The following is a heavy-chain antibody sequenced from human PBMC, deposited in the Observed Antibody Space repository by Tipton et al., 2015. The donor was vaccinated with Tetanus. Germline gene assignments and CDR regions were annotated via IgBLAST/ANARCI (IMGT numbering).Heavy chain of an antibody. Sequence: TLSLTCTVSGGSISNYYWSWTRQPPGKGLEWIGYIYYSGTTNYNPSLKSRVTISVDTSKNQFSLQLTSVTAADAAVYYCARGGAVAGAFDIWGQGTIVTVSS. CDR3: ARGGAVAGAFDI. D-gene: IGHD6-19*01. CDR2: IYYSGTT. V-gene: IGHV4-59*01. CDR1: GGSISNYY. J-gene: IGHJ3*02.